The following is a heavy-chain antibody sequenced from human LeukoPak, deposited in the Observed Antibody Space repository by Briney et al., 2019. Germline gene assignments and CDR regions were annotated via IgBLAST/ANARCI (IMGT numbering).Heavy chain of an antibody. Sequence: GGSLRLSCAASGFTFSSFDMNWVRQAPGKGLEWVSSISTSSRYIYYRDSVKGRFTISRDDAKNSLYLQMNSLRVEDTAVYYCARDRTLSAYWGQGTLVTVSS. D-gene: IGHD1/OR15-1a*01. V-gene: IGHV3-21*01. CDR3: ARDRTLSAY. CDR1: GFTFSSFD. CDR2: ISTSSRYI. J-gene: IGHJ4*02.